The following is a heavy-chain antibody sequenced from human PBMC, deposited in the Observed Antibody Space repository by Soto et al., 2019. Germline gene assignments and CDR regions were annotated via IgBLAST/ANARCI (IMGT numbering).Heavy chain of an antibody. CDR2: ISYDGSNK. D-gene: IGHD6-13*01. CDR1: GFTFSSYA. V-gene: IGHV3-30-3*01. Sequence: PGGSLRLSCAASGFTFSSYAMHWVRQAPGKGLEWVAVISYDGSNKYYADSVKGRFTISRDNSKNTLYLQMNSLRAEDTAVYYCARCNLQLVTASGMDVWGQGTTVTVSS. J-gene: IGHJ6*02. CDR3: ARCNLQLVTASGMDV.